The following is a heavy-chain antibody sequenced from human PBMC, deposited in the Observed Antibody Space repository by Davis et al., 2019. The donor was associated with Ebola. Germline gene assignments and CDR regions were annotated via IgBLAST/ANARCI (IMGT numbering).Heavy chain of an antibody. CDR3: ARGPIAVAGVDV. CDR1: GYTFTGYY. D-gene: IGHD6-19*01. J-gene: IGHJ6*02. CDR2: INPNSGGT. V-gene: IGHV1-2*04. Sequence: ASVKVSCKASGYTFTGYYMHWVRQAPGQGLEWMGWINPNSGGTNYAQKFQGWVTMTRDTSISTAYMELSRLRSDDTAVYYCARGPIAVAGVDVWGQGTTVTVSS.